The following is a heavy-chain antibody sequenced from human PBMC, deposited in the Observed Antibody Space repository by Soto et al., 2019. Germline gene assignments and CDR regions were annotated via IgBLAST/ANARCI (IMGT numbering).Heavy chain of an antibody. CDR1: GDSITASYSN. CDR3: ANFVRDDVRRSVLDP. V-gene: IGHV4-39*01. Sequence: SETLSLTCTVSGDSITASYSNWAWIRQPPGKGLEWIGTFYYSGTTSQNPPLRSRITISGDTSRNQFSLNLRSVTAADSGVYYCANFVRDDVRRSVLDPWGHGTLVTVSS. CDR2: FYYSGTT. D-gene: IGHD3-10*02. J-gene: IGHJ5*02.